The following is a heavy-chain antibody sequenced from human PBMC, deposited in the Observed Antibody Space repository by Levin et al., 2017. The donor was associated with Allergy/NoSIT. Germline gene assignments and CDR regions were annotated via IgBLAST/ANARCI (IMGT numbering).Heavy chain of an antibody. CDR1: CGSIRGSSHY. CDR3: AREGAYCVSTSCYWFDY. Sequence: SQTLSLTCRVSCGSIRGSSHYWGWLRQPPGKGLEWIGSVYSSGSIYDNPSLRSRVTMSVDTSKNQFSLSLRSVTAADTAVYFCAREGAYCVSTSCYWFDYWGPGTLITVSS. D-gene: IGHD2-2*01. CDR2: VYSSGSI. V-gene: IGHV4-39*07. J-gene: IGHJ4*02.